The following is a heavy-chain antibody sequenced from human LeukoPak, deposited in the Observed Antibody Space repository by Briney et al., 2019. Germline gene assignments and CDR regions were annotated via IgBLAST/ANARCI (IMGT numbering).Heavy chain of an antibody. J-gene: IGHJ4*02. Sequence: GGSRRLSGAASGFTFSSYAMHWVRKAQGKGLEYVSAISGNGGSTYYANSVKGRFTISRDNSKNTLYLQMGSLRAEDMAVYYCARSALRFLEWLLLFDYWGQGTLVTVSS. D-gene: IGHD3-3*01. CDR3: ARSALRFLEWLLLFDY. CDR2: ISGNGGST. CDR1: GFTFSSYA. V-gene: IGHV3-64*01.